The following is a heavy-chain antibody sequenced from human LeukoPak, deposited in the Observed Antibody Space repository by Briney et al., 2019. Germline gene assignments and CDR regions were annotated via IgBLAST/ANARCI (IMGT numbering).Heavy chain of an antibody. CDR1: RFTFSSYA. CDR2: ISVRGGTT. D-gene: IGHD3-10*01. V-gene: IGHV3-23*01. J-gene: IGHJ4*02. CDR3: ARGTICRGVDFDY. Sequence: GGSLTLSCTASRFTFSSYAMTWVRHAPGRGLEWVSAISVRGGTTYYTDSVKGRFTISRDNSKNTLYLQMNSLRAEDTAVYYCARGTICRGVDFDYWGQGTLVTVSS.